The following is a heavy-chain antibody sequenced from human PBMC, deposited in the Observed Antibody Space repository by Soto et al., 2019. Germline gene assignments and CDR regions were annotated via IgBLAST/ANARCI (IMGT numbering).Heavy chain of an antibody. Sequence: ASVEVCCTASGYTFSTYDINWVRQAKRQGLELMGGIIPIIGTANYAQKFQGRVTITADESTSTAYMELSSMRSEDTAVYYCARVFGGDFWSGYSYYYYYGMDVWGQGTTVTVSS. CDR3: ARVFGGDFWSGYSYYYYYGMDV. CDR2: IIPIIGTA. V-gene: IGHV1-69*13. CDR1: GYTFSTYD. J-gene: IGHJ6*02. D-gene: IGHD3-3*01.